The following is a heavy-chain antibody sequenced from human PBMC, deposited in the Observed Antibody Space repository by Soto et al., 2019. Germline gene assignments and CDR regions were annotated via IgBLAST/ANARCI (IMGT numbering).Heavy chain of an antibody. V-gene: IGHV4-31*01. D-gene: IGHD6-19*01. Sequence: QVQLQESGPGLVKPSQTLSLTCTVSGGSISSGGYYWSWIRQHPGKGLEWSGYIYYSGSTYYNPSLKSPGTQPGETSNNHFSLELGSVAAADTAVYYCARGYSSGWYLYAFDIWGQGTMVTVSS. CDR2: IYYSGST. CDR1: GGSISSGGYY. J-gene: IGHJ3*02. CDR3: ARGYSSGWYLYAFDI.